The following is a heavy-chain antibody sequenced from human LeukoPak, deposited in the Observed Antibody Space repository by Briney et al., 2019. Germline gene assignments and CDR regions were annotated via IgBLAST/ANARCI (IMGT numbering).Heavy chain of an antibody. J-gene: IGHJ4*02. Sequence: PGGSLRLFCAASGFTFSSYSMNWVRQAPGKGLEWVSSISSSSSYIYYADSVKGRFTISRENAKNSLYLQMNSLRAKDTAVYYCARVGTGLVPHWGQGTLVTVSS. CDR1: GFTFSSYS. CDR3: ARVGTGLVPH. V-gene: IGHV3-21*01. CDR2: ISSSSSYI. D-gene: IGHD6-19*01.